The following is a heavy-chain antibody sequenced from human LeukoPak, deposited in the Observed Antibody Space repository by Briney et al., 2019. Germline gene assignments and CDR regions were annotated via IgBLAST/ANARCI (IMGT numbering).Heavy chain of an antibody. V-gene: IGHV3-30-3*01. CDR1: GFTFSSYA. Sequence: GGSLRLSCAASGFTFSSYAMHWVRQAPGKGLEWVAVISYDGSNKYYADSVKGRSTISRDNSKNTLYLQMNSLRAEDTAVYYCARDRAAAGTGGDDAFDIWGQGTMVTVSS. J-gene: IGHJ3*02. CDR2: ISYDGSNK. CDR3: ARDRAAAGTGGDDAFDI. D-gene: IGHD6-13*01.